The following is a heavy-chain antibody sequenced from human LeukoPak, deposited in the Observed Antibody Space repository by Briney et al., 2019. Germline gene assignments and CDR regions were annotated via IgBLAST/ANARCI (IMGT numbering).Heavy chain of an antibody. V-gene: IGHV3-30*04. CDR1: GFTFSSYA. Sequence: PGRSLRLSCAASGFTFSSYAMHWVRQAPGKGLEWVAVISYDGSNKYYADSVKGRFTISRDNSKNTLYLQMNSLRAEDTAVYYCARVTEQWLLQRRGVYWGQGTLVAVSS. CDR3: ARVTEQWLLQRRGVY. J-gene: IGHJ4*02. D-gene: IGHD6-19*01. CDR2: ISYDGSNK.